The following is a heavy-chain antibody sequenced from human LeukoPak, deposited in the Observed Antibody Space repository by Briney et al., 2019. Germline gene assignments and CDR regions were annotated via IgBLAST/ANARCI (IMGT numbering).Heavy chain of an antibody. V-gene: IGHV4-31*03. Sequence: SQTLSLTCTVSGGSISSGGYYWSCIRQHPGKGLEWIGYIYYSGSTYYNPSLKSRVTISVDTSKNQFSLKLSSVTAADTAVYYCARGGYSYGYYYYGMDVWGQGTTVTVSS. J-gene: IGHJ6*02. CDR3: ARGGYSYGYYYYGMDV. CDR1: GGSISSGGYY. D-gene: IGHD5-18*01. CDR2: IYYSGST.